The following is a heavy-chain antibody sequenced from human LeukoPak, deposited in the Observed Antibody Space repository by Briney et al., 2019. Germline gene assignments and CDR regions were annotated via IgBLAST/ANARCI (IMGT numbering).Heavy chain of an antibody. CDR1: GGSISSSSYS. Sequence: SETLSLTCTVSGGSISSSSYSWGWIRQPPGKGLEWIGSIYYSGSTYYNPSLKSRVTISVDTSKNQFSLKLSSVTAADTAVYYCARDYYDFWSGYYDYWGQGTLVTVSS. V-gene: IGHV4-39*07. D-gene: IGHD3-3*01. CDR2: IYYSGST. CDR3: ARDYYDFWSGYYDY. J-gene: IGHJ4*02.